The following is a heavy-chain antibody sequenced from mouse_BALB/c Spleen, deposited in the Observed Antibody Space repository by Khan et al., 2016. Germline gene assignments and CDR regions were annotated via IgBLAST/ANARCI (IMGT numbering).Heavy chain of an antibody. Sequence: VKLLESGPGLVKPSQSLFLACSITGFPITSGYYWIWIRQSPGKPLEWMGYITHSGETFYNPSLQSPISITRETSKNQFFLQLNSVTTEDTAMYYWAGDTSAYWYFDVWGAGTTVTVSS. V-gene: IGHV12-3*02. CDR2: ITHSGET. CDR1: GFPITSGYY. CDR3: AGDTSAYWYFDV. J-gene: IGHJ1*01.